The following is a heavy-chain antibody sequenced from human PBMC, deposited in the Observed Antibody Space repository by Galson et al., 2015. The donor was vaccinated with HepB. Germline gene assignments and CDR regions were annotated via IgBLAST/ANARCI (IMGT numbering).Heavy chain of an antibody. J-gene: IGHJ6*02. Sequence: ETLSLTCTVSGVSISNYYWSWIRQPPGKGLEWIGYIYYSGNTNYNPSLKSRVTISLDRSKNKFSLKLSSVTAADTAVYYCASSLVVPVGIEYYYYGMDVWGQGTTVTVSS. D-gene: IGHD2-2*01. CDR2: IYYSGNT. CDR1: GVSISNYY. V-gene: IGHV4-59*08. CDR3: ASSLVVPVGIEYYYYGMDV.